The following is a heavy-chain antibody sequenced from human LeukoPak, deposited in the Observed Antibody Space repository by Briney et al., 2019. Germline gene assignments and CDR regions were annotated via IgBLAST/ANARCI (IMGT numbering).Heavy chain of an antibody. CDR2: ISSSGSTI. Sequence: GGSLRLSCAASEFTFSNYYMTWIRQAPGKGLEWVSYISSSGSTIYYADSVKGRFTISRDNAKNSLYLQMNSLRAEDTALYYCAINGGGDSGYGNFDYWGQGTLVTVSS. CDR3: AINGGGDSGYGNFDY. J-gene: IGHJ4*02. D-gene: IGHD5-12*01. V-gene: IGHV3-11*01. CDR1: EFTFSNYY.